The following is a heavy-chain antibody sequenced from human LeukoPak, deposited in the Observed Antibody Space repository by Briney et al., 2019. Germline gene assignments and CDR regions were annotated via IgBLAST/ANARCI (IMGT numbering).Heavy chain of an antibody. CDR2: ISSSGSTI. V-gene: IGHV3-48*03. CDR3: ARDLYYGSGTSFDWFDP. J-gene: IGHJ5*02. CDR1: GFTFSSYE. D-gene: IGHD3-10*01. Sequence: GGSLRLSCAASGFTFSSYEMNWVRQAPGKGLEWVSYISSSGSTIYYADPVKGRFTISRDNAKNSLYLQMNSLRAEDTAVYYCARDLYYGSGTSFDWFDPWGQGTLVTVSS.